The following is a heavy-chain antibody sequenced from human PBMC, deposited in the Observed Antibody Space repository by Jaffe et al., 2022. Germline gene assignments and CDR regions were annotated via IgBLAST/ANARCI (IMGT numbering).Heavy chain of an antibody. V-gene: IGHV3-7*01. Sequence: EVQLVESGGGLVQPGGSLRLSCAASGFTFSSYWMSWVRQAPGKGLEWVANIKQDGSEKYYVDSVKGRFTISRDNAKNSLYLQMNSLRAEDTAVYYCAREIINDCSSTSCYFPYYYMDVWGKGTTVTVSS. CDR2: IKQDGSEK. J-gene: IGHJ6*03. CDR1: GFTFSSYW. D-gene: IGHD2-2*01. CDR3: AREIINDCSSTSCYFPYYYMDV.